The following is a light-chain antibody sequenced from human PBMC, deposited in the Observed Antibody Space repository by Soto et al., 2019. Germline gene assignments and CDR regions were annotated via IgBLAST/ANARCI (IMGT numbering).Light chain of an antibody. CDR3: QSYDSSLRVV. CDR1: SSNLGAGYE. CDR2: GNN. Sequence: QLVLTQPPSVSGAPGQRVTISCTGSSSNLGAGYEAHWYQQLPGTAPKLLIHGNNNRPSGVPDRFSGSKSGSSASLAITGLQAEDEADYYCQSYDSSLRVVFGGGTKLTVL. V-gene: IGLV1-40*01. J-gene: IGLJ2*01.